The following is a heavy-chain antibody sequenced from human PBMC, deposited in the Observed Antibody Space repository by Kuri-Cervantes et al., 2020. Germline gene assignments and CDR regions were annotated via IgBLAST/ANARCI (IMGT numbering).Heavy chain of an antibody. D-gene: IGHD3-22*01. V-gene: IGHV1-18*01. CDR1: GYTFTSYG. J-gene: IGHJ4*02. CDR3: ARDPSDSGSPHRYFDY. Sequence: ASVKVSCKASGYTFTSYGISWVRQAPGQGLGWMGWISAYNGNTNYAQKLQGRVTMTTDTSTSTAYMELRSLRSDDTAVYYCARDPSDSGSPHRYFDYWGQGTLVTVSS. CDR2: ISAYNGNT.